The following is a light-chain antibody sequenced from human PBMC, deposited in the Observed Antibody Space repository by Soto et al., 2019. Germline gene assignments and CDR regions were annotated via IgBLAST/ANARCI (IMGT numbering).Light chain of an antibody. CDR1: SSDVGSYNL. CDR2: EVS. Sequence: QPVLTQPASVSGSPGQSITISCTGTSSDVGSYNLVSWYQQHPGKAPKLMIYEVSKRPSGVSNRFSGSKSGNTASLTISGLQAEDEADYYCCSYAGSSTSLFGTGTKVTVL. CDR3: CSYAGSSTSL. J-gene: IGLJ1*01. V-gene: IGLV2-23*02.